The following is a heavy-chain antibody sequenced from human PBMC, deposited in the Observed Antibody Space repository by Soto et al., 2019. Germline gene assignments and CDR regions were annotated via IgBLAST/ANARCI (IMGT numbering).Heavy chain of an antibody. CDR2: IDWEDDK. CDR1: GFSLNTSGMR. V-gene: IGHV2-70*04. J-gene: IGHJ4*02. D-gene: IGHD1-26*01. Sequence: SGPALVNPTQTLTLTCTLSGFSLNTSGMRVTWIRQPPGKALEWLARIDWEDDKVYSTSVESRLTIFQDTSKNQVVLKMTNMDPLDTGPYYCARNPKVGPTQYYFDYWGQGSLVTLSS. CDR3: ARNPKVGPTQYYFDY.